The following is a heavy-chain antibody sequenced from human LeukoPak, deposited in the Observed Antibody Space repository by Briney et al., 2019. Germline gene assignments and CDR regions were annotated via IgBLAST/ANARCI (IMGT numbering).Heavy chain of an antibody. D-gene: IGHD3-22*01. CDR3: AKANSHYYDSGGRDFDY. V-gene: IGHV3-30*18. Sequence: GGSLRLSCVASGFTFSSYGMHWVRQAPGKGLEWVAVISYDGSNKYYADSVKGRFTISRDNSKNTLYLQMNSLRAEDTAVYYCAKANSHYYDSGGRDFDYWGQGTLVTVSS. CDR1: GFTFSSYG. J-gene: IGHJ4*02. CDR2: ISYDGSNK.